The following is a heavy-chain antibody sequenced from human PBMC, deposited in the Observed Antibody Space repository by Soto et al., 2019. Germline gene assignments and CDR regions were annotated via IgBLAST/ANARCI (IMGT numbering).Heavy chain of an antibody. D-gene: IGHD5-12*01. V-gene: IGHV3-30*18. CDR1: GFTFTNYA. CDR3: AKTRGYESYYYGLDV. J-gene: IGHJ6*02. Sequence: QVQLVESGGNVVQPGRSLRLSCAASGFTFTNYAMHWVRQAPGKGLEWVSIISYDGSNKYYADSVKGRFTISRDNSKNQLYLQMNSLRAEDTAVYYCAKTRGYESYYYGLDVWGQGTMVTVSS. CDR2: ISYDGSNK.